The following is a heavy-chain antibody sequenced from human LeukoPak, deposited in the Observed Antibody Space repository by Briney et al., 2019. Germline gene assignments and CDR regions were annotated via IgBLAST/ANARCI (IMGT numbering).Heavy chain of an antibody. V-gene: IGHV4-4*02. CDR2: IYYSGST. D-gene: IGHD4-23*01. CDR3: ARVLRWPYDAFDI. CDR1: GASISSSCW. Sequence: ASETLSLTCGVSGASISSSCWWSWVRQPPGQGLEWIGEIYYSGSTNYNPSLKSRVTISVDKSKNQFSLKLSSVTAADTAVYYCARVLRWPYDAFDIWGQGTMVTVSS. J-gene: IGHJ3*02.